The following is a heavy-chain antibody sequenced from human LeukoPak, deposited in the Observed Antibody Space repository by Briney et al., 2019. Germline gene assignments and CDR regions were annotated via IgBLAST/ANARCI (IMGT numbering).Heavy chain of an antibody. D-gene: IGHD4-17*01. CDR1: GYTFTGYY. V-gene: IGHV1-2*02. J-gene: IGHJ4*02. CDR3: ARGYYYGDSIRDFDY. Sequence: ASVKVSCKASGYTFTGYYMHWVRQAPGQGLEWMGWINPNSGGTNYAQKLQGRVTMTTDTSTSTAYMELRSLRSDDTAVYYCARGYYYGDSIRDFDYWGQGTPVTVSS. CDR2: INPNSGGT.